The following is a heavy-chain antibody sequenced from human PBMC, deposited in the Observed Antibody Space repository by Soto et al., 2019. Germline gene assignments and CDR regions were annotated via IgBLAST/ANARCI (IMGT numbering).Heavy chain of an antibody. CDR2: INAGNGNT. Sequence: ASVTVSCQASGYTYTSYAMHWVRQAPGQRLEWMGWINAGNGNTKYSQKFQGRVTITRDTSASTAYMELSSLRSEDTAVYYCARVSITGTKIRAGKGSPFDYWGQGTLVTVSS. V-gene: IGHV1-3*01. CDR1: GYTYTSYA. D-gene: IGHD1-7*01. J-gene: IGHJ4*02. CDR3: ARVSITGTKIRAGKGSPFDY.